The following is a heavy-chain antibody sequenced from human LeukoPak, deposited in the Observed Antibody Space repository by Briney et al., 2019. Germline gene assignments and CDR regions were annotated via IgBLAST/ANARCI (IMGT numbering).Heavy chain of an antibody. CDR2: IYYSGST. Sequence: PSETLSLTCTVSGGSISSYYWNWIRQPPGEGLEWIGYIYYSGSTNYNPSLKSRVTISVDTSKNQFSLKLSSVTAADTAVYYCARDKSWEHRWFDPWGQGTLVTVSS. D-gene: IGHD1/OR15-1a*01. J-gene: IGHJ5*02. CDR3: ARDKSWEHRWFDP. V-gene: IGHV4-59*01. CDR1: GGSISSYY.